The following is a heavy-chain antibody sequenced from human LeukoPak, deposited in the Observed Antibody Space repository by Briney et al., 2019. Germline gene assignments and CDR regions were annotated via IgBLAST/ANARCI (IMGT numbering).Heavy chain of an antibody. Sequence: SETLSLTCTVSGGSISSYYWSWIRQPPGKGLEWIGYIYYSGNTNYNPSLKSRVTISVDTSKNQFSLKLSSVTAADTAVYYCARASGYYDSSGYAPNFDYWGQGTLVTVSS. V-gene: IGHV4-59*08. CDR2: IYYSGNT. CDR3: ARASGYYDSSGYAPNFDY. J-gene: IGHJ4*02. CDR1: GGSISSYY. D-gene: IGHD3-22*01.